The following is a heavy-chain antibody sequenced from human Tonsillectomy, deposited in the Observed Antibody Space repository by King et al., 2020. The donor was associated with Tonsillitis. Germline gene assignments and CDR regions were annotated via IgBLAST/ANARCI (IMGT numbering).Heavy chain of an antibody. CDR1: GFTFSSYG. J-gene: IGHJ3*02. Sequence: VQLVESGGGVVQPGRSLRLSCAASGFTFSSYGMHWVRQTPGKGLEWVTAISFDGGNKYYSDSVKGRFTISRDNSKNTMYLQMSSLRPEDTAVYYCTKARTTPYYYDTSGYSYDAFDIWGQGTMVTVSS. V-gene: IGHV3-30*18. CDR2: ISFDGGNK. D-gene: IGHD3-22*01. CDR3: TKARTTPYYYDTSGYSYDAFDI.